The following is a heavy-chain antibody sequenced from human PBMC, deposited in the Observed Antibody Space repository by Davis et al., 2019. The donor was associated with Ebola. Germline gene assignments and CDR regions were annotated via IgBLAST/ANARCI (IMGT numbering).Heavy chain of an antibody. V-gene: IGHV1-18*01. CDR2: ISAYNGNT. J-gene: IGHJ4*02. D-gene: IGHD5-18*01. CDR3: ARGAAMAY. CDR1: GYTFTNSA. Sequence: AASVKVSCKASGYTFTNSAISWVRQAPGQGLEWMGWISAYNGNTNYAQKVQGRVTMTTDTSTSTAYMELRSLRSDDTAVYYCARGAAMAYWGQGTLVTVSS.